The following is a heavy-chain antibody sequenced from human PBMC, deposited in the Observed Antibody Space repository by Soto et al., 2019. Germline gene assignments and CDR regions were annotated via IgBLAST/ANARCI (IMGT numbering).Heavy chain of an antibody. V-gene: IGHV3-74*01. Sequence: EVQLAESGGGLIQPGGSLRLSCATSGFTFSRYWIHWVRQAPGEGLVWVSRISGDGVHTDYAESVKGRFTVSRDIAKSTGYLQMNNLRAEDTAIYYCARLGFVGEGDFWGQGTRVTVSS. CDR3: ARLGFVGEGDF. CDR2: ISGDGVHT. CDR1: GFTFSRYW. D-gene: IGHD3-16*01. J-gene: IGHJ4*02.